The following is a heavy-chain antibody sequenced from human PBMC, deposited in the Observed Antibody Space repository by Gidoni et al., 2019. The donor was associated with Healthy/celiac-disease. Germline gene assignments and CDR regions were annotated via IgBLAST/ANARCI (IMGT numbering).Heavy chain of an antibody. Sequence: QVQLVQSGAEVTKPGASVKVSCKASGYTFTSYYMHWVRQAPGQGLEWMGIINPSGGSTSYAQKFQGRVTMTRDTSTSTVYMELGSLRAEDTAVYYCARDPEKYSSSPLYYFDYWGQGTLVTVSS. D-gene: IGHD6-13*01. CDR3: ARDPEKYSSSPLYYFDY. CDR2: INPSGGST. V-gene: IGHV1-46*03. J-gene: IGHJ4*02. CDR1: GYTFTSYY.